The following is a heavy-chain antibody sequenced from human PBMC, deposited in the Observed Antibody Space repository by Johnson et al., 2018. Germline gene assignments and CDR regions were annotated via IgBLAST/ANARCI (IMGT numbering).Heavy chain of an antibody. CDR3: ARDWGGSGSYLFAFDI. Sequence: QVQLVQSGGGVVQPGRSLRLSCAASGFTFSSYAMHWVRQAPGKGLEWVAVISYDGSNKYYADSVKGRFTISRDTSKNTLYLQMNSLRAEDTAVYYGARDWGGSGSYLFAFDIWGQGTMVTVSS. CDR1: GFTFSSYA. V-gene: IGHV3-30*04. D-gene: IGHD1-26*01. J-gene: IGHJ3*02. CDR2: ISYDGSNK.